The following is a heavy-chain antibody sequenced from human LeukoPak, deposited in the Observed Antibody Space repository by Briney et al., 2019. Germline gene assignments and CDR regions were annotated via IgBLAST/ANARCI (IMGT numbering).Heavy chain of an antibody. Sequence: SGPTLVNPTQALTLTCTFSGFSLSTSGMCVSWIRQPPGKALEWLALIDWDDDKYYSTSLKTRLTISKDTSKNQVVLTMTNMDPVDTATNYCARANLGIATADDAFDIWGQGTMVTVSS. V-gene: IGHV2-70*01. J-gene: IGHJ3*02. CDR1: GFSLSTSGMC. D-gene: IGHD6-13*01. CDR2: IDWDDDK. CDR3: ARANLGIATADDAFDI.